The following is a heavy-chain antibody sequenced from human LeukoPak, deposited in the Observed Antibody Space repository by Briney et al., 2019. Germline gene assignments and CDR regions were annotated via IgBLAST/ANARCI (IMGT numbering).Heavy chain of an antibody. V-gene: IGHV3-23*01. CDR3: AKAATFYYGSDL. CDR2: ISGSDGNP. CDR1: GFTFRSYA. Sequence: HPGRSLRLSCAASGFTFRSYAMNWVRQAPGEGLEWVSAISGSDGNPYYADSVKGRFTISRDDSKNTLYLQMNRLRAEDTALYYCAKAATFYYGSDLWGQGILVAVSS. D-gene: IGHD3-10*01. J-gene: IGHJ4*02.